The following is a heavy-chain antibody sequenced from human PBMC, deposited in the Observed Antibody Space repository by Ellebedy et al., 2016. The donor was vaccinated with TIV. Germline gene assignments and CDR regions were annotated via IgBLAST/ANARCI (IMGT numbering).Heavy chain of an antibody. Sequence: GGSLRLXCAASGFTFRSNWMSWVRQAPGKGLEWVANIKHDGTEKYYVDSVKGRFTISIDNAKNSLYLQMNSLRAEDTAVYYCVREDNTVVRGFNVRGNDFWGQGTLVTVSS. CDR3: VREDNTVVRGFNVRGNDF. D-gene: IGHD3-10*01. CDR1: GFTFRSNW. CDR2: IKHDGTEK. V-gene: IGHV3-7*01. J-gene: IGHJ4*02.